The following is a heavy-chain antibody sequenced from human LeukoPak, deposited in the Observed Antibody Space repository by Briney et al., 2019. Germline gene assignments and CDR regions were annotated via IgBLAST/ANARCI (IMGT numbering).Heavy chain of an antibody. Sequence: ASVKVSCKASGYTFTSYGISWVRQAPGQGLEWMGWISAYNGNTNYAQKLQGRVTMTTDTSTSTAYMELRSLRSDDTAVYYCARDLHYDSSGYLYYFDYWGQGTLVTVSS. V-gene: IGHV1-18*01. D-gene: IGHD3-22*01. J-gene: IGHJ4*02. CDR3: ARDLHYDSSGYLYYFDY. CDR1: GYTFTSYG. CDR2: ISAYNGNT.